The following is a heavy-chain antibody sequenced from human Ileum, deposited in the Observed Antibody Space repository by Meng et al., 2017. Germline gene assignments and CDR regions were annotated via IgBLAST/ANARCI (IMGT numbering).Heavy chain of an antibody. D-gene: IGHD2-21*01. CDR2: FHPGSGA. J-gene: IGHJ4*02. CDR3: AKNGAYCLES. Sequence: QVQLQESGPGLVKPSGTLSPTCAVSGGSISGGTWWSWLRQPPGKGLQWIGQFHPGSGAAYNPSLETRVTISVDTSKNQFSLELTSVTAADTAVYYCAKNGAYCLESWGQGTLVTVSS. V-gene: IGHV4-4*02. CDR1: GGSISGGTW.